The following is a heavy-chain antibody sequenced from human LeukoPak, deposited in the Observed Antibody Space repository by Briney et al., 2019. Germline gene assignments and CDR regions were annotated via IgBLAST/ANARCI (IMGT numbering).Heavy chain of an antibody. CDR1: GFTLGRYA. V-gene: IGHV3-23*01. J-gene: IGHJ4*02. D-gene: IGHD1-26*01. Sequence: PGGSLRLSCAASGFTLGRYAMSWFRQAPGKGLEWVSGISGSGISKYYADSVKGRFTISRDNSKNTLYVQMNSLRAEDTALYYCAKVTGACQWEPNYFDYWGQGTLVTVSS. CDR2: ISGSGISK. CDR3: AKVTGACQWEPNYFDY.